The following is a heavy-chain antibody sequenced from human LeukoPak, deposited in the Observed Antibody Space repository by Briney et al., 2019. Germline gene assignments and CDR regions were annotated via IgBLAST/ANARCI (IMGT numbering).Heavy chain of an antibody. D-gene: IGHD2-15*01. CDR3: ARDSLWCSGGSCSLWTGHDY. CDR2: ISYDGSNK. CDR1: GFTFSSYS. Sequence: PGGSLRLSCAASGFTFSSYSMHWVRQAPGKGLEWVAVISYDGSNKYYAGSVKGRFTISRDNSKNTLYLQMNSLRAEDTAVYYCARDSLWCSGGSCSLWTGHDYWGQGTLVTVSS. V-gene: IGHV3-30*04. J-gene: IGHJ4*02.